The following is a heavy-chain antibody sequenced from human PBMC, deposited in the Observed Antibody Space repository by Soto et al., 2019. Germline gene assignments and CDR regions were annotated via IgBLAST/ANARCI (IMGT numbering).Heavy chain of an antibody. D-gene: IGHD3-16*01. CDR2: RNPNSGNT. CDR3: ASYVRSYYNGMDV. V-gene: IGHV1-8*01. J-gene: IGHJ6*02. CDR1: GYTFSSHD. Sequence: QVQLVQSGAEVKKPGASVKVSCKASGYTFSSHDINWVRQATGQGLEWMGWRNPNSGNTGYAQKFQGRVTMTRNTSISTAYMELSSLRSEDMAVYYCASYVRSYYNGMDVWGQGTTVTVSS.